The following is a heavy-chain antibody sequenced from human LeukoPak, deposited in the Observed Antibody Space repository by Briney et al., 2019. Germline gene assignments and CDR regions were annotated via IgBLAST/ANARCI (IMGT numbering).Heavy chain of an antibody. CDR1: GGSLSSSGYY. J-gene: IGHJ4*02. CDR3: ARREIAVTGTYDY. D-gene: IGHD6-19*01. V-gene: IGHV4-39*01. Sequence: SETLSLTCSVSGGSLSSSGYYWGWIRQYTGKGLEWLGNIYYSGSTCYNPSLKSRVTISVDTSKNQFSLKLSSVTAADTAMYYCARREIAVTGTYDYWGQGTLVTVSS. CDR2: IYYSGST.